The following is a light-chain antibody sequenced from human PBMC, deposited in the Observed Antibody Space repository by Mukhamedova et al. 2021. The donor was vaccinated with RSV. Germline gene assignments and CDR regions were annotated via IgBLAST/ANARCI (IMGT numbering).Light chain of an antibody. J-gene: IGKJ4*01. CDR2: GVS. CDR1: QSVSSNY. CDR3: QQYGSSLVT. Sequence: GDRATLSCRASQSVSSNYLAWYQQKPGQAPRLLLYGVSNRATGIPDRFSGSGSGTDFTLTISRLEPEDFALYFCQQYGSSLVTFGG. V-gene: IGKV3-20*01.